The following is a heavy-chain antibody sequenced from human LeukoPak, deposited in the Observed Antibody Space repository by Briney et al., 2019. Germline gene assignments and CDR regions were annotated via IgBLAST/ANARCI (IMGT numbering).Heavy chain of an antibody. CDR2: IRFDGTSE. CDR3: ARRAGAYSHPYDY. V-gene: IGHV3-30*02. D-gene: IGHD4/OR15-4a*01. CDR1: GFTFSNFG. J-gene: IGHJ4*02. Sequence: GGSLRLSCAASGFTFSNFGMHWVRQTPGKGLEWVAFIRFDGTSEFYADSVKARFTISRDNSRNTVYLQMKSLRDEDTAVYYCARRAGAYSHPYDYWGQGTLVTVSS.